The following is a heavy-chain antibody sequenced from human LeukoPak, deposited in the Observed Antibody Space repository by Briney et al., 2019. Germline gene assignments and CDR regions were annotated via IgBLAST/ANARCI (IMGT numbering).Heavy chain of an antibody. CDR1: GFTFSSYE. CDR3: ARGGYSYGIGDY. J-gene: IGHJ4*02. V-gene: IGHV3-48*03. Sequence: GGSLRLSCAASGFTFSSYEMNWVRQAPGKGLERVSYISSSGSTIYYADSVKGRFTISRDNAKNSLYLQMNSLRAEDTAVYYCARGGYSYGIGDYWGQGTLVTVSS. CDR2: ISSSGSTI. D-gene: IGHD5-18*01.